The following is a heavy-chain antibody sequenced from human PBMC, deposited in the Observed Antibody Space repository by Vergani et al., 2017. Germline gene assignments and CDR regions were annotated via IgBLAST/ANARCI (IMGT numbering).Heavy chain of an antibody. D-gene: IGHD3-10*01. Sequence: QVQLQQWGAGLLKPSETLSLTCAVYGGSSSGYYWSWIRQPPGKGLDWIGEINHSGSTNYNPSLKSRVTISVDTSKNQFSLKLSSVTAADTAVYYCARGGATISGFGEPHYYYLDVWGKGTTVTVSS. CDR3: ARGGATISGFGEPHYYYLDV. V-gene: IGHV4-34*01. CDR1: GGSSSGYY. J-gene: IGHJ6*03. CDR2: INHSGST.